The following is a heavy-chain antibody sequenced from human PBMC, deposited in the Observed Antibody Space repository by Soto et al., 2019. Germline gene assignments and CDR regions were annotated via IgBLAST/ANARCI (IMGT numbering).Heavy chain of an antibody. CDR1: GYTFTSYY. D-gene: IGHD6-19*01. J-gene: IGHJ6*04. CDR2: INPSGGST. Sequence: ASVKVSCKASGYTFTSYYMHWVRQAPGQGLEWMGIINPSGGSTNYAQKLQGRVTMTRDTSTRTVYMEVSGLRSEDRAVYYCARDRSPRPVHYGMDVWGKGTTLTVSS. CDR3: ARDRSPRPVHYGMDV. V-gene: IGHV1-46*01.